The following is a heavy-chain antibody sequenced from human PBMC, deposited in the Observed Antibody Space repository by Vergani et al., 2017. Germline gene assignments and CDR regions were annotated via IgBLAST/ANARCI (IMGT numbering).Heavy chain of an antibody. CDR2: ISSSSSTI. D-gene: IGHD6-13*01. V-gene: IGHV3-48*04. CDR3: ARDHSSSWYYFDY. Sequence: EVQLVESGGGLVQPGGSLRLSCAASGFTFSSYSMNWVRQAPGKGLAWVSYISSSSSTIYYADSVKGRFTISRDNANNSLYLQMNSLRAEDPAVYYCARDHSSSWYYFDYWGQGTLVTVSS. J-gene: IGHJ4*02. CDR1: GFTFSSYS.